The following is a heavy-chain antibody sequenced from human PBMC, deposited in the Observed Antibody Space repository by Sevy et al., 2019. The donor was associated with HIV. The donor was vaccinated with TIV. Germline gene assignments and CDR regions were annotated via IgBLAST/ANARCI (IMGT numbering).Heavy chain of an antibody. CDR2: ISAYNGNT. J-gene: IGHJ6*02. CDR1: GYTFTSYG. CDR3: ARYSRDSSGYYYYYYYGMDV. Sequence: ASVKVSCKASGYTFTSYGISWVRQAPGQGLEWMGWISAYNGNTNYAQKLQGRVTMTTDTSTSTAYMELRSLRSDDTAVYYCARYSRDSSGYYYYYYYGMDVWGQGTTVTGSS. V-gene: IGHV1-18*01. D-gene: IGHD3-22*01.